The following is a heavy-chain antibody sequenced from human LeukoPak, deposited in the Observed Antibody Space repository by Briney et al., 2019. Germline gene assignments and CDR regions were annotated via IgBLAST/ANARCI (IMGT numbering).Heavy chain of an antibody. J-gene: IGHJ6*03. Sequence: SETLSLTCTVSGGSISSGSYYWSWIRQPAGKGLEWIGRIYTSGSTNYNPSLKSRVTISVDTSKNQFSLKLSSVTAADTAVYYCARFIRLQKTYYYYYYMDVWGKGTTVTVSS. CDR1: GGSISSGSYY. CDR2: IYTSGST. V-gene: IGHV4-61*02. D-gene: IGHD6-25*01. CDR3: ARFIRLQKTYYYYYYMDV.